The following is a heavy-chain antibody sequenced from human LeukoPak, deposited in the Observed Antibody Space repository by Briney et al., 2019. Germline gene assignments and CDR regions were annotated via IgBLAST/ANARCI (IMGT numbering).Heavy chain of an antibody. CDR1: GGSISSGDYY. CDR3: ASNDFWSGFDY. J-gene: IGHJ4*02. Sequence: PSETLSLTCTVSGGSISSGDYYWSWIRQPPGKGLEWIGYIYYSGSTYYNPSLKIRVTISVDTSKNQFSLKLSSVTAADTAVYYCASNDFWSGFDYWGQGTLVTVSS. D-gene: IGHD3-3*01. V-gene: IGHV4-30-4*01. CDR2: IYYSGST.